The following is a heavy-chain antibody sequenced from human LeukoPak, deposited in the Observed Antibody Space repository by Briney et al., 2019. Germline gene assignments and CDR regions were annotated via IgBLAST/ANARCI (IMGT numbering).Heavy chain of an antibody. CDR3: ARDRYQLLHNWFDP. Sequence: GGSLRISGAASGFTFSSYSMNWVRQAPGKGLEWVSSISSSSSYIYYADSVKGRFTISRDNAKNSLYLQMNSLRAEDTAVYYCARDRYQLLHNWFDPWGQGTLVTVSS. J-gene: IGHJ5*02. CDR1: GFTFSSYS. CDR2: ISSSSSYI. D-gene: IGHD2-2*01. V-gene: IGHV3-21*01.